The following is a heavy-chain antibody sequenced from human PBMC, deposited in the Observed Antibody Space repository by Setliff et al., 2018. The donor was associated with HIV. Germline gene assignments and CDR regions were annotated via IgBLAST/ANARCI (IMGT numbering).Heavy chain of an antibody. V-gene: IGHV4-39*01. CDR2: INYRGNT. CDR3: ASLDGSESPYIYYYYMDV. CDR1: SGSISTSRYY. Sequence: SETLSLTCTVSSGSISTSRYYWGWIRQPPGKGLEWIGSINYRGNTYYNPSLKSRAAISVDTSKNQISLKLSSVTAADTAVYYCASLDGSESPYIYYYYMDVWGKGTAVTVSS. D-gene: IGHD3-10*01. J-gene: IGHJ6*03.